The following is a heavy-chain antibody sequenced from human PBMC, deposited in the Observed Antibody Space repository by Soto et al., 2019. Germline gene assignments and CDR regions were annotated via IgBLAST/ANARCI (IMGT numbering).Heavy chain of an antibody. J-gene: IGHJ6*02. V-gene: IGHV4-59*08. CDR1: GGSISSYY. D-gene: IGHD2-2*02. CDR3: ARHPGYCTGTSCYSYYNMDV. Sequence: SETLSLTCTVSGGSISSYYWSWIRQPPGKGLEWIGYIYYSGSTNYNPSLKSRVTISVDTSKNQFSPRLTSVTAADTAVYYCARHPGYCTGTSCYSYYNMDVWGQGTTVTVS. CDR2: IYYSGST.